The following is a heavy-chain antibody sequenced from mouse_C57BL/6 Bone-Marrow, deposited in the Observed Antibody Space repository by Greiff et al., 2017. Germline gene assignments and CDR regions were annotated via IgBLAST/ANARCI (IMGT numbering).Heavy chain of an antibody. Sequence: VQLQQSGAELVRPGASVKLSCTASGFNIKDDYMHWVKQRPEQGLEWIGLIDPENGDTEYASKFQGKATITADTSSNTAYLQLSSLTSEDTAVYYCTTGLRSYFDYWGQGTTLTVSS. CDR2: IDPENGDT. CDR1: GFNIKDDY. CDR3: TTGLRSYFDY. J-gene: IGHJ2*01. D-gene: IGHD1-1*01. V-gene: IGHV14-4*01.